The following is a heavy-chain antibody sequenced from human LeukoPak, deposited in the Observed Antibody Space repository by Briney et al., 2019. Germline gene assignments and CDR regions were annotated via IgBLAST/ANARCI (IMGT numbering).Heavy chain of an antibody. V-gene: IGHV5-51*01. Sequence: GESLKISCKGSGYSFTYYWIAWVRQMPGKGLEWMGIIHLGDSDSRYSPSFQGQVTISADTSTSTAYLQWSSLKASDTAMYYCAKYADNGMDVWGQGTTVTVSS. CDR3: AKYADNGMDV. CDR1: GYSFTYYW. CDR2: IHLGDSDS. J-gene: IGHJ6*02. D-gene: IGHD2-2*01.